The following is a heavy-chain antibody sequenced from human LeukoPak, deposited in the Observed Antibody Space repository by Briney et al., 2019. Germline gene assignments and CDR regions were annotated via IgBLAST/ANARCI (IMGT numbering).Heavy chain of an antibody. CDR1: GFTVSSNY. J-gene: IGHJ4*02. CDR2: ISSSSSNI. V-gene: IGHV3-48*04. Sequence: GGSLRLSCVASGFTVSSNYMSWVRQAPGKGLEWVSYISSSSSNIYYADSVKGRFTISRDNAKNSLYLQMNSLRAEDTAVYYCARGRSAALWGQGTLVTVSS. D-gene: IGHD6-13*01. CDR3: ARGRSAAL.